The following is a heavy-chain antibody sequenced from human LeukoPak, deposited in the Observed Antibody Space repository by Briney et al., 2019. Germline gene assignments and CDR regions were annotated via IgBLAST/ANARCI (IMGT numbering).Heavy chain of an antibody. CDR2: IWYDGSNK. D-gene: IGHD3/OR15-3a*01. J-gene: IGHJ4*02. CDR1: GFTFSSYG. CDR3: AKDLGFLDRRGYFDY. V-gene: IGHV3-33*06. Sequence: GRSLRLLCAASGFTFSSYGMHWVRQAPGKGLEGGAVIWYDGSNKYYADSVKGRFTISRDNSKNTLYLQMNRLRAEDTAVYYCAKDLGFLDRRGYFDYWGQGTLVTVSS.